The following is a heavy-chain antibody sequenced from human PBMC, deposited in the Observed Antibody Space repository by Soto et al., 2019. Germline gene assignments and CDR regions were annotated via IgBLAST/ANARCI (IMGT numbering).Heavy chain of an antibody. V-gene: IGHV1-18*01. J-gene: IGHJ5*02. CDR3: ARVVGALGHWFDP. Sequence: QVQLEQSGAEVKKPGASVKVSCKASGYTFTSYGISWVRQAPGQGLEWMGRISAYNGNTNYAQKLQGRVTMTTDTSTSTAYRELRSLRSDDTAVYYCARVVGALGHWFDPWGQGTLVTVSS. D-gene: IGHD1-26*01. CDR1: GYTFTSYG. CDR2: ISAYNGNT.